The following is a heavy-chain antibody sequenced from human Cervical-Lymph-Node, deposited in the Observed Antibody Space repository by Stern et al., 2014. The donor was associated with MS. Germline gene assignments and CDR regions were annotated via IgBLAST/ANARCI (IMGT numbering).Heavy chain of an antibody. Sequence: EMQLVESGGGLVKPGGSLRLSCAASGFTFSSYSMNWVRQAPGKGLEWVSSISSSSSYIYYADSVKGRFTISRDNAKNSLYLQMNSLRAEDTAVYYCARDRLGGSGWSPGDYWGQGTLVTVSS. CDR1: GFTFSSYS. V-gene: IGHV3-21*01. D-gene: IGHD6-19*01. J-gene: IGHJ4*02. CDR2: ISSSSSYI. CDR3: ARDRLGGSGWSPGDY.